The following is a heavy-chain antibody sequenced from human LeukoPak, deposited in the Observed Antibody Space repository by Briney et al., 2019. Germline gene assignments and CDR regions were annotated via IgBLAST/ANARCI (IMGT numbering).Heavy chain of an antibody. J-gene: IGHJ4*02. Sequence: SETLSLTCAAYGGSFSGYYWTWIRQPPGKGLEWIGEINHRGSTNYNPSLKSRVTISVDTSKNHFSLKLSSVTAADTAVDYCARQWPAQVGYFDYWRQGTLVSVSS. CDR1: GGSFSGYY. V-gene: IGHV4-34*01. CDR2: INHRGST. CDR3: ARQWPAQVGYFDY. D-gene: IGHD1-26*01.